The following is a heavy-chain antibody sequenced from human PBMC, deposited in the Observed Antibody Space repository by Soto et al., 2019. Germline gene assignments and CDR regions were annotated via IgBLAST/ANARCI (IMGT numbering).Heavy chain of an antibody. CDR1: GGTFSTSP. D-gene: IGHD5-12*01. CDR2: IIPIFGTG. J-gene: IGHJ4*02. V-gene: IGHV1-69*08. Sequence: QVQLEQSGTEVKKPGSSVKVSCKASGGTFSTSPFTWVRQAPGQGLEWMGRIIPIFGTGDYAPKFQGRVLITADKSTSTVYMELSGLKAEDTAVFFCVRDAPIGSVFSGYDAIDSWGQGTLVTVSS. CDR3: VRDAPIGSVFSGYDAIDS.